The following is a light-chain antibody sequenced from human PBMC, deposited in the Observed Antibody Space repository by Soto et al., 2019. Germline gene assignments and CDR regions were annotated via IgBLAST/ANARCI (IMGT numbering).Light chain of an antibody. V-gene: IGKV1-5*03. CDR2: KTS. J-gene: IGKJ4*01. CDR1: NNINNW. Sequence: DIQMTQSPSTLSASVGDRVTITCRASNNINNWLAWYQQKPWKAPKLLIYKTSSLESGVPSRFSGSGSGTEFTLTISSLQPDDFATYYCQQYNSYPVTFGGGTKVEIK. CDR3: QQYNSYPVT.